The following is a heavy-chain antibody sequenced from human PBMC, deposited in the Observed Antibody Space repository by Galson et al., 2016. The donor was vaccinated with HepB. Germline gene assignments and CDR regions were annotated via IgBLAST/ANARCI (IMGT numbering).Heavy chain of an antibody. V-gene: IGHV3-23*01. CDR3: AKREAAADTLPYYYALDF. CDR1: GFVFSRYA. D-gene: IGHD6-13*01. Sequence: SLRLSCAASGFVFSRYAMTWVRQAPGKGLEWVAAIRDSGVVTYYADSVKGRFTISRDNHKNTLYLQMNSLRAEGTAVYYCAKREAAADTLPYYYALDFWGQGTTVTVSS. J-gene: IGHJ6*02. CDR2: IRDSGVVT.